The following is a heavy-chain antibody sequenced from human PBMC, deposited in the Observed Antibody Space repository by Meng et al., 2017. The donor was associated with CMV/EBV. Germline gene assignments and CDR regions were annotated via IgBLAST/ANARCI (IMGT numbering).Heavy chain of an antibody. Sequence: GGSLRLSCAASGFTVSSSYVNWVRQAPGKGLEWVSVIYSGGSTYYADSVKGRFTISRDNSKNTVYLQMNSLRAEDTAVFYCARGVDTAPLGMDIWGQGTTVTVSS. CDR2: IYSGGST. CDR3: ARGVDTAPLGMDI. V-gene: IGHV3-53*01. CDR1: GFTVSSSY. J-gene: IGHJ6*02. D-gene: IGHD5-18*01.